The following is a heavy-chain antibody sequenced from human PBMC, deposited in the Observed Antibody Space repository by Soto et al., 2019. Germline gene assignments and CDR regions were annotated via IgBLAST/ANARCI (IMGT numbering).Heavy chain of an antibody. Sequence: GGSLRLSCAASGFTFSSYGMHWVRQAPGKGLEWVAVIWYDGSNKYYADSVKGRFTISRDNSKNTLYLQMNSLRAEDTAVYYCARGSVVRNYYDISGYSYYFDYWGQGTLVTLSS. J-gene: IGHJ4*02. CDR1: GFTFSSYG. CDR3: ARGSVVRNYYDISGYSYYFDY. CDR2: IWYDGSNK. V-gene: IGHV3-33*01. D-gene: IGHD3-22*01.